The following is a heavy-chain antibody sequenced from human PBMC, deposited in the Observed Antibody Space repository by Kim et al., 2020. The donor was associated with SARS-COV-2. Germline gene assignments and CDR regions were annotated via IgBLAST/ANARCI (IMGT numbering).Heavy chain of an antibody. J-gene: IGHJ6*02. Sequence: GGSLRLSCAASGFTFDDYAMHWVRQAPGKGLEWVSGISWNSGSIGYADSVKGRFTISRDNAKNSLYLQMNSLRAEDTALYYCAKDRTGIAAAGGYYGMDVWGQGTTVTVSS. V-gene: IGHV3-9*01. CDR1: GFTFDDYA. CDR3: AKDRTGIAAAGGYYGMDV. CDR2: ISWNSGSI. D-gene: IGHD6-13*01.